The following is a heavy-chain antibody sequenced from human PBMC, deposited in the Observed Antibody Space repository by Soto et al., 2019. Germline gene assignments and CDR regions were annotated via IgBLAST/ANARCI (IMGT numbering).Heavy chain of an antibody. Sequence: GGSLRLSCAASGFTFSSHAMSWVRQAPGKGLEWVSAISGSGGSTYYADSVKGRFTISRDNSKNTLYLQMNSLRAEDTAVYYCALVGVILLWFGELYPSTFDYWGQGTLVTVSS. CDR1: GFTFSSHA. CDR2: ISGSGGST. D-gene: IGHD3-10*01. J-gene: IGHJ4*02. V-gene: IGHV3-23*01. CDR3: ALVGVILLWFGELYPSTFDY.